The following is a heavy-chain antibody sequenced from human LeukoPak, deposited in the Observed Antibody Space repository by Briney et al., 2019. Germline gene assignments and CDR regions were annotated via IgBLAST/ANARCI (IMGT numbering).Heavy chain of an antibody. J-gene: IGHJ5*02. CDR2: INPLTDDT. CDR1: GYTFTDSH. V-gene: IGHV1-2*02. CDR3: TRDNDHFLNPYSYWFDP. D-gene: IGHD3-3*02. Sequence: ASVTVSCKAFGYTFTDSHVHWVRQAPGQGLEWMGRINPLTDDTNYAHKFQGRVAMTRDTSITTAYMELTSLRSDDTAVYYCTRDNDHFLNPYSYWFDPWGQGTLVTASS.